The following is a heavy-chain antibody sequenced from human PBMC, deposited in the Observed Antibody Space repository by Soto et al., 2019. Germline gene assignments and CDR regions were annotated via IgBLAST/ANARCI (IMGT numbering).Heavy chain of an antibody. Sequence: ASVKVSCKVSGYTLTELSMHWVRQAPGKGLEWMGGFDPEDGETIYAQKFQGRVTMTEDTSTDTAYMELSSLRSEDTAVYYCATEAIYGSGSYYRKYYYGMDVWGQGTTVTVSS. CDR3: ATEAIYGSGSYYRKYYYGMDV. V-gene: IGHV1-24*01. CDR2: FDPEDGET. J-gene: IGHJ6*02. D-gene: IGHD3-10*01. CDR1: GYTLTELS.